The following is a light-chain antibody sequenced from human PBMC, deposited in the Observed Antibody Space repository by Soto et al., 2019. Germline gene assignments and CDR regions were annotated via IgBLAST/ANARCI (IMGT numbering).Light chain of an antibody. CDR1: HSIIDT. V-gene: IGKV3-15*01. Sequence: EIVMTQSPATLSVSPGGRATLSCRASHSIIDTLAWYQQKPGQAPRLLIHGASTRATGFPARFSGSGSGTDFTLTISSLEPEDFAVYYCQQRSNWRWTFGQGTKVDIK. J-gene: IGKJ1*01. CDR2: GAS. CDR3: QQRSNWRWT.